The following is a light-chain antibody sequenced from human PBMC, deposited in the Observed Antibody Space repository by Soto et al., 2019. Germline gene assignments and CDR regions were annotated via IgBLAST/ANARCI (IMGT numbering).Light chain of an antibody. CDR2: AAS. J-gene: IGKJ1*01. CDR1: QSISSY. CDR3: QQSYSTPPT. Sequence: DIQMTQSPSSLSASVGDRVTITCRARQSISSYLNWYQQKPGKAPTLLIYAASSLQSGVPSRFSGSGSGTDFTLTISSLQPEDFATYYCQQSYSTPPTFGQGTKVDIK. V-gene: IGKV1-39*01.